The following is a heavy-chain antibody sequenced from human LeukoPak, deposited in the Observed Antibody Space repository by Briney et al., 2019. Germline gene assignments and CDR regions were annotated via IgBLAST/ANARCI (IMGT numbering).Heavy chain of an antibody. J-gene: IGHJ4*02. V-gene: IGHV3-73*01. Sequence: GGSLRLSCAASGFTLSGSAMHWVRQASGQGLEWVGRIRSKANNYATAYAASVKGRFTISRDDSKNTLYLQMNSLKTEDTAVYYCTTDPGYSSGWYGRVDDYWGQGTLVTVSS. CDR1: GFTLSGSA. D-gene: IGHD6-19*01. CDR3: TTDPGYSSGWYGRVDDY. CDR2: IRSKANNYAT.